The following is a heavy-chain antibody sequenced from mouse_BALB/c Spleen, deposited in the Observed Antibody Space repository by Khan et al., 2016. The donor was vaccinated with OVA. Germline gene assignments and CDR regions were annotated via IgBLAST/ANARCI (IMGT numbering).Heavy chain of an antibody. V-gene: IGHV9-3-1*01. CDR3: ARVGYNGTMDC. CDR1: GFTFTKYG. CDR2: INTYTGEP. Sequence: VQLQESGPELKKPGETVQISCKASGFTFTKYGMNWVKQAPGKGLKWMGWINTYTGEPTFADDFKGRFAFSLETSASTAYLQINSLKNEDTATYFCARVGYNGTMDCWGQGTSVTVSS. J-gene: IGHJ4*01. D-gene: IGHD2-14*01.